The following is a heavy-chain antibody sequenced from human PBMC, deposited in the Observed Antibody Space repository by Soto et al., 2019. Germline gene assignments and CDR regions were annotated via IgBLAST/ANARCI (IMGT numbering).Heavy chain of an antibody. D-gene: IGHD6-6*01. V-gene: IGHV4-31*03. CDR1: GGSISSGGYY. J-gene: IGHJ4*02. Sequence: PSETLSLTCTVSGGSISSGGYYWSWIRQHPGKGLEWIGYIYYSGSTYYNPSLKSRVTISVDTSKNQFSLKLSRLRSDDTAVYYCARGYSSSSGLSLVIDYWGQGTLVTVSS. CDR3: ARGYSSSSGLSLVIDY. CDR2: IYYSGST.